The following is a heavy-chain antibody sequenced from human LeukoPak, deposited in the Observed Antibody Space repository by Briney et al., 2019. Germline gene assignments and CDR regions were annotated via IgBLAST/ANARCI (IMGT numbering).Heavy chain of an antibody. V-gene: IGHV4-31*03. J-gene: IGHJ4*02. Sequence: PSQTLSLTCTVSGGSISSGGYYWSWIRQHPGKGLEWIGYIYYSGTTYYNPSLKSRVTISVDTSKNQFSLKLSSVTAADTAVYYCAVVDTNYGDYEAVNYWGQGTLVTVSS. D-gene: IGHD4-17*01. CDR2: IYYSGTT. CDR1: GGSISSGGYY. CDR3: AVVDTNYGDYEAVNY.